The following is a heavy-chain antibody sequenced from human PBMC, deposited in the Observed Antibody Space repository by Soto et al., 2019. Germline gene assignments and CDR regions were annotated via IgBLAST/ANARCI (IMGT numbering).Heavy chain of an antibody. CDR1: GFTFTSSA. Sequence: AASVKVSFKASGFTFTSSAMQWVRQARGQRLEWIGWIVVGSGNTNYAQKFQERVTITRDMSTSTAYMELSSLRSEDTAVYYCAADLILWFGSMDVWGQGTTVTVSS. CDR3: AADLILWFGSMDV. CDR2: IVVGSGNT. V-gene: IGHV1-58*02. J-gene: IGHJ6*02. D-gene: IGHD3-10*01.